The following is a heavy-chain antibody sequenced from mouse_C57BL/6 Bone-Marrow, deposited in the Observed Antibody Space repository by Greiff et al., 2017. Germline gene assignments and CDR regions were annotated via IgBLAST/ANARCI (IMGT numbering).Heavy chain of an antibody. Sequence: QVHVKQPGAELVKPGASVKMSCKASGYTFTSYWITWVKQRPGQGLEWIGDIYPGSGSTNYNEKFKSKATLTVDTSSSTAYMQLSSLTSEDSAVYYCARVTTVVSHGWYFDVWGTGTTVTVSS. J-gene: IGHJ1*03. V-gene: IGHV1-55*01. D-gene: IGHD1-1*01. CDR3: ARVTTVVSHGWYFDV. CDR2: IYPGSGST. CDR1: GYTFTSYW.